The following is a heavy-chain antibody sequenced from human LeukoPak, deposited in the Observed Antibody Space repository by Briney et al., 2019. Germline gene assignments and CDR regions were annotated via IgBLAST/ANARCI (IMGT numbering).Heavy chain of an antibody. CDR3: ARGGAVVVIESDYFDY. D-gene: IGHD2-21*01. V-gene: IGHV4-34*01. CDR2: INHSGST. CDR1: GGSFSGYY. Sequence: SETLSLTCAVYGGSFSGYYWSWIRQPPGKGLEWIGEINHSGSTNYNPSLKSRVTISVDTSKNQFSLKLSSVTAADTAVYYCARGGAVVVIESDYFDYWGQGTLVTVSS. J-gene: IGHJ4*02.